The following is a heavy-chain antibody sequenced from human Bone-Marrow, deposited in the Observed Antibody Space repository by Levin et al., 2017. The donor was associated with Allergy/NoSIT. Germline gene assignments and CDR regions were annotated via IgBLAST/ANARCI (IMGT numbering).Heavy chain of an antibody. J-gene: IGHJ2*01. CDR1: GGSLTSFY. D-gene: IGHD3-16*01. CDR3: ARVAYDTKDWYFDI. Sequence: ASETLSLTCSVSGGSLTSFYWSWIRQPPGKGLEWIGYIYDTGTTNYSPSLKSRVTISVDTSKNQFSLKMNSVTAADTAVYFCARVAYDTKDWYFDIWGRGTLVTVSS. CDR2: IYDTGTT. V-gene: IGHV4-59*01.